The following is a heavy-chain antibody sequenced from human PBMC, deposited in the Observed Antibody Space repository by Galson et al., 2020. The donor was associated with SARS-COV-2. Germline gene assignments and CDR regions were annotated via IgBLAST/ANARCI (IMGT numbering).Heavy chain of an antibody. Sequence: GGSLRLSCTASGLNFSNYCMHWIRQAPGKGLEWVALTTYDGSNTYYADSVKGRFTISRDNSRNTLYLQMNSLRVEDTARYYCAKFGGSHSGCPYGRGMDAWGQGTRVTVSS. J-gene: IGHJ6*02. D-gene: IGHD1-26*01. CDR3: AKFGGSHSGCPYGRGMDA. V-gene: IGHV3-30*18. CDR2: TTYDGSNT. CDR1: GLNFSNYC.